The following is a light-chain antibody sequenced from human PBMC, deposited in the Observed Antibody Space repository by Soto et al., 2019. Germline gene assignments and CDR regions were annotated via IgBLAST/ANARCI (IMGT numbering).Light chain of an antibody. J-gene: IGKJ1*01. CDR3: QQYNDYPRT. V-gene: IGKV1-8*01. CDR1: QDISSY. CDR2: AAS. Sequence: AIRMTQSPSSLSASTGDRVTITCRASQDISSYLAWYQQKPGKAPKLLIYAASTLQTGVPSRFSGSGSGADFTITIRRLQSEDFATYYCQQYNDYPRTFGQGTMVDIQ.